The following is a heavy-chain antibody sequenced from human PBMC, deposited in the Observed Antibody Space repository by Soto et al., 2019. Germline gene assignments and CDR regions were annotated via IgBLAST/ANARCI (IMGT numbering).Heavy chain of an antibody. D-gene: IGHD2-2*01. Sequence: SETLSLTCTVSGYSISSGYYWGWIRQPPGKGLEWIGSIYHSGSTYYNPSLKSRVTISVDTSKNQFSLKLSSVTAADTAVYYCARDLYCSSTSCFDAFDIWGQGTMVTVS. V-gene: IGHV4-38-2*02. CDR2: IYHSGST. CDR3: ARDLYCSSTSCFDAFDI. J-gene: IGHJ3*02. CDR1: GYSISSGYY.